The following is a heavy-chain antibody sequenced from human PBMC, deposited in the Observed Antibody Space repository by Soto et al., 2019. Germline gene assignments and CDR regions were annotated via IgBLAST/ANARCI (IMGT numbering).Heavy chain of an antibody. Sequence: GASVKVSCKAPGYTFTNYAMHWVRQAPGQRPEWMGWIHAGDGNTKFSQNFQGRVTFTRDTSANTAYMELSSLRSEDTAVYYCAFGTDYFHYWGQGTLVTVSS. CDR2: IHAGDGNT. CDR1: GYTFTNYA. J-gene: IGHJ1*01. D-gene: IGHD3-16*01. V-gene: IGHV1-3*01. CDR3: AFGTDYFHY.